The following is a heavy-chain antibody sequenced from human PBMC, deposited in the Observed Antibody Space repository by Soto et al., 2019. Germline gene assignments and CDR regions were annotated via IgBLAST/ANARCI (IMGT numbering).Heavy chain of an antibody. V-gene: IGHV3-33*01. J-gene: IGHJ4*02. D-gene: IGHD3-22*01. CDR1: GLTFSSYG. CDR2: IWYDGSNK. CDR3: AREMYYYDSSGYPSFDY. Sequence: GGSLRLSCAASGLTFSSYGMHWVRQAPGKGLEWVAVIWYDGSNKYYADSVKGRFTISRDNSKNTLYLQMNSLRAEDTAVYYCAREMYYYDSSGYPSFDYWGQGTLVTVSS.